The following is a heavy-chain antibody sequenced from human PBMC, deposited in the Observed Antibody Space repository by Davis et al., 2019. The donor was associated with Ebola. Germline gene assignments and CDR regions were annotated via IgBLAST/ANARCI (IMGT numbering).Heavy chain of an antibody. V-gene: IGHV1-69*06. CDR2: IIPIFGTA. D-gene: IGHD4-17*01. Sequence: SVTVSCKASGGTFSSYAISWVRQAPGQGLEWMGGIIPIFGTANYAQKFQGRVTITADKPTSTAYMELSSLRSEDTAVYYCARPHYGDYGAYYYYGMDVWGQGTTVTVSS. J-gene: IGHJ6*02. CDR3: ARPHYGDYGAYYYYGMDV. CDR1: GGTFSSYA.